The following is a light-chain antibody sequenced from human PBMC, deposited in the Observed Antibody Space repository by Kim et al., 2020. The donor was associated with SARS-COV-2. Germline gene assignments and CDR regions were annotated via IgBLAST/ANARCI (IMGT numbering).Light chain of an antibody. J-gene: IGKJ4*01. CDR2: GAS. V-gene: IGKV3-20*01. CDR1: QSLTSSF. CDR3: QQYGSSPLT. Sequence: LSPGERATLSCRASQSLTSSFLAWYQQKPGRAPRLLIYGASSRATGIPDRFSGSGSGTDFTLTISRLEPEDFAVYYCQQYGSSPLTFGGGTKLEIK.